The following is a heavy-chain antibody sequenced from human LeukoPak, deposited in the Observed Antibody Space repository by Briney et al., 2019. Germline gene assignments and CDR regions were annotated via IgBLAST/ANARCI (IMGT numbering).Heavy chain of an antibody. CDR1: GFTFDDYA. J-gene: IGHJ6*03. D-gene: IGHD3-10*01. V-gene: IGHV3-9*01. Sequence: PGRSLRLSCAASGFTFDDYAMHWVRQAPGKGLEWVSGISWNSGSIGYADSVKGRFTISRDNAKNTLYLQMNSLRAEDTAVYYCAKDGGLLWFGELPRTFYYMDVWGKGTTVTVSS. CDR2: ISWNSGSI. CDR3: AKDGGLLWFGELPRTFYYMDV.